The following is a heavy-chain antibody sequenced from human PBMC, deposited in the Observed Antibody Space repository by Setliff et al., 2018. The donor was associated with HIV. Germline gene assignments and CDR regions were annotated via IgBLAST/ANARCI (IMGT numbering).Heavy chain of an antibody. CDR3: ARAGITIFWNAFDM. V-gene: IGHV4-30-4*08. Sequence: PSETLSLTCTVPGGSISSSDYYWSWIRQPPGKGLEWIGYMYYSGSTYYNPSLKSRLTISLDASKNQFSLKLSTVTAADTAVYYCARAGITIFWNAFDMWGQGTMVTVSS. CDR2: MYYSGST. D-gene: IGHD3-9*01. J-gene: IGHJ3*02. CDR1: GGSISSSDYY.